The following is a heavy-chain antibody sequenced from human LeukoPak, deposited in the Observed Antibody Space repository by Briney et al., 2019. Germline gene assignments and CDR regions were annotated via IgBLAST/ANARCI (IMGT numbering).Heavy chain of an antibody. Sequence: GGSLRLSCAASGFTFSSYSMNWVRQAPGKGLEWVSSISSSSSYIYYADSVKGRFTISRDNSKNTLYLQMNNLRAEDTAVYYCAKRATDYWGQGTLVTVSS. CDR3: AKRATDY. V-gene: IGHV3-21*04. J-gene: IGHJ4*02. CDR2: ISSSSSYI. CDR1: GFTFSSYS.